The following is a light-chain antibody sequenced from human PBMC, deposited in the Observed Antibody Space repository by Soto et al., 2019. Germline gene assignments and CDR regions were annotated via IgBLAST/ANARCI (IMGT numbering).Light chain of an antibody. J-gene: IGLJ1*01. CDR2: DVS. CDR3: TSFTTAYTHV. V-gene: IGLV2-14*03. CDR1: SSDIGSYDY. Sequence: QSVLTQPASVSGSPGQSISVSCTGTSSDIGSYDYVSWYQQHPGKVPKLIIYDVSNRPSGVSNRFSGSKSGNTASLTTSGLQAEDEADYYCTSFTTAYTHVFASGTKLTV.